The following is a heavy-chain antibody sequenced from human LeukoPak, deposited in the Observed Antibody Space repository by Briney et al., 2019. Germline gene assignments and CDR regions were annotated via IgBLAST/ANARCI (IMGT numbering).Heavy chain of an antibody. Sequence: ASVKVSCKASGYTFTSYYMHWVRQAPGQGLEWMGWISAYNGNTNYAQKLQGRVTMTTDTSTSTAYMELRSLRSDDTAVYYCARDRILYDSSGYYHAFDIWGQGTMVTVSS. CDR3: ARDRILYDSSGYYHAFDI. CDR2: ISAYNGNT. CDR1: GYTFTSYY. D-gene: IGHD3-22*01. V-gene: IGHV1-18*04. J-gene: IGHJ3*02.